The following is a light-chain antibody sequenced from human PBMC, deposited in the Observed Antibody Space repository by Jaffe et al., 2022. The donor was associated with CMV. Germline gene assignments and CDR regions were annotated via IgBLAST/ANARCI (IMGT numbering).Light chain of an antibody. Sequence: SYELTQPPSVSVSPGQTVNITCAGDKLGDKYVCWYQQKPGQSPVLVIYQDFKRPSGIPERFSGSNSGNTATLTISGTQALDEADYFCQAWASVTVVFGGGTKLTVL. CDR1: KLGDKY. J-gene: IGLJ2*01. V-gene: IGLV3-1*01. CDR3: QAWASVTVV. CDR2: QDF.